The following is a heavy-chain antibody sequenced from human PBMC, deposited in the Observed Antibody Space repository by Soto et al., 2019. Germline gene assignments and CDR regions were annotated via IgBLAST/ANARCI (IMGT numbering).Heavy chain of an antibody. J-gene: IGHJ4*02. D-gene: IGHD6-6*01. Sequence: GRSMRLSWAVSGVTVSSMYISWVSQAPGKGLEWVSDIYSGGSTYYADSVKGRFTISRDNSKNTLYLQMNSLRAEDTAVYYCASIAARPDWGQGTLVTVSS. CDR3: ASIAARPD. CDR1: GVTVSSMY. V-gene: IGHV3-53*01. CDR2: IYSGGST.